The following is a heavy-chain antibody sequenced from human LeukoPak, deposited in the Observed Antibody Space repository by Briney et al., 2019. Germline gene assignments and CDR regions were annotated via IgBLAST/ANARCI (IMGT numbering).Heavy chain of an antibody. CDR3: ARRDHTGRSHAWFDP. D-gene: IGHD1-14*01. CDR1: GGSFSGYY. V-gene: IGHV4-34*01. Sequence: SETLSLTCAVYGGSFSGYYWSWIRQPPGKGLEWIGEINHSGSTNYNPSLKSRVTISVDTSKNQFSLKLSSVTAADTAVYYCARRDHTGRSHAWFDPWGQGILVTVSS. J-gene: IGHJ5*02. CDR2: INHSGST.